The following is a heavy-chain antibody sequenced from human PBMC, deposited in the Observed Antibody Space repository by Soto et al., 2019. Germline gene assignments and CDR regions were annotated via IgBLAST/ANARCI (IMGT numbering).Heavy chain of an antibody. CDR3: PTDLYSSGSYYPKRFDY. J-gene: IGHJ4*02. CDR2: ISGNGAKT. D-gene: IGHD3-10*01. V-gene: IGHV3-23*01. Sequence: GGSLRLSCAASGLTFRTYAMSWVRQAPGKGLEWVSGISGNGAKTSYADSVKGRFTISRDNSKNTLYLQMNSLRAEDTAVYYCPTDLYSSGSYYPKRFDYWGQGTLVTVSS. CDR1: GLTFRTYA.